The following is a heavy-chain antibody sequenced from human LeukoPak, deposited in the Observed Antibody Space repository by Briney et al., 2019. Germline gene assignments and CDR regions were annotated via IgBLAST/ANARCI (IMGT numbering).Heavy chain of an antibody. J-gene: IGHJ1*01. CDR2: SNDSGTT. D-gene: IGHD2-15*01. CDR3: ARDEGYCSGGSCYRAEFFQH. V-gene: IGHV4-61*01. CDR1: GGSVSSGSYC. Sequence: SETLSLTCTVSGGSVSSGSYCWSWLRQPQGQGLVWIGYSNDSGTTNYYPALQSRVSISVATSKNQFSLKLSSVTAADTAGYYCARDEGYCSGGSCYRAEFFQHWGQGTLVTVSS.